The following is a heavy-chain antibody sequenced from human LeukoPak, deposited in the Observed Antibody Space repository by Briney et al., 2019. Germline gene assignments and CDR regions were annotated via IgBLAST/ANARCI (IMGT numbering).Heavy chain of an antibody. V-gene: IGHV3-21*01. J-gene: IGHJ6*02. D-gene: IGHD4-23*01. CDR3: ARDGATVGHGMDV. Sequence: PGGSLRLSCAASGFTFSSYSMNWVRQAPGKGLEWVSSISSSSSYICYADSVKGRFTISRDNAKSSLYLQMNSLRAEDTAVYYCARDGATVGHGMDVWGQGTTVTVSS. CDR1: GFTFSSYS. CDR2: ISSSSSYI.